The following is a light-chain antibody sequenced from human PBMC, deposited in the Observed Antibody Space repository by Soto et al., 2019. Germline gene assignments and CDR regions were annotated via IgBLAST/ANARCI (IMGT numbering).Light chain of an antibody. V-gene: IGLV4-69*01. Sequence: QPVLTQSPSASASLGASVKLTCTLSSGHSSYAIAWHQQQPEKGPRYLMKLNSDGSHSKGDGIPDRFSGSSSGAERYLTISSLQSEDEADYYCQTWGTGLRVFGGGIKLTVL. CDR2: LNSDGSH. CDR1: SGHSSYA. J-gene: IGLJ2*01. CDR3: QTWGTGLRV.